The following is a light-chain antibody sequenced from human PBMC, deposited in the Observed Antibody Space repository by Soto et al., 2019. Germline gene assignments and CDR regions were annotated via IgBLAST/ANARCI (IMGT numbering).Light chain of an antibody. CDR1: QSVSSY. Sequence: EIVLTQSPGTLSLSPGERATLSCRASQSVSSYLAWYQQNPGQAPRPLIYDASNRATGIPARFSGSGSGTDFTLTISSLEPEDFAVYYCQRRINWPLTFGGGTEVEIK. V-gene: IGKV3-11*01. J-gene: IGKJ4*01. CDR2: DAS. CDR3: QRRINWPLT.